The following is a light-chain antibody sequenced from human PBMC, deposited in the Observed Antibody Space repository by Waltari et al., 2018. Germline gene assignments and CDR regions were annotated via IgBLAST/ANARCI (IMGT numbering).Light chain of an antibody. CDR3: QQYGSPWT. CDR1: QSVNSRY. J-gene: IGKJ1*01. V-gene: IGKV3-20*01. CDR2: GAS. Sequence: EIVLTQSPGTLSLSPGERATLSCRASQSVNSRYLAWYQQKPGQAPKLLIYGASSRATGIPDRFSGSGSGTDFTLTINRLEPEDFAVYYCQQYGSPWTFGQGTKVEIK.